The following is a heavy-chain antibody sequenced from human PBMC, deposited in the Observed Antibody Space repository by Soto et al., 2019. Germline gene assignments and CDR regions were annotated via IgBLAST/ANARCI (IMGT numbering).Heavy chain of an antibody. V-gene: IGHV4-39*01. CDR3: ARANIVATIFDY. CDR1: GGYISSSSYY. CDR2: IYYSGST. J-gene: IGHJ4*02. Sequence: SETLSVTCTVSGGYISSSSYYWGWISQPPGKGLEWIGSIYYSGSTYYNPSLKSRVTISVDTSKNQFSLKLSSVTAADTAVYYCARANIVATIFDYWGQGTLVTVSS. D-gene: IGHD5-12*01.